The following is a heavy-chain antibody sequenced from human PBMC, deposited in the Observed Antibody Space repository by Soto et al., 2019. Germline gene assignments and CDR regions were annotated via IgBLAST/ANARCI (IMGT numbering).Heavy chain of an antibody. Sequence: ASVKVSCKASGYTFTGYYMHWVRQAPGQRLEWMGWINPNNGGTNYAQKFQGWVTMTRDTSISAAYMELSSLRSEDTAVYYCANALGLYYFDYWGQGTLVTVSS. CDR2: INPNNGGT. CDR3: ANALGLYYFDY. CDR1: GYTFTGYY. V-gene: IGHV1-2*04. J-gene: IGHJ4*02. D-gene: IGHD3-16*01.